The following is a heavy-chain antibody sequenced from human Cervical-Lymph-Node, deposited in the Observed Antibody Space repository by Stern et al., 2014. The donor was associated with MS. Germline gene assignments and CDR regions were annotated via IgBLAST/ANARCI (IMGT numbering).Heavy chain of an antibody. Sequence: VQLVQSGSELKKPGASVKISCKASGYNFRNYAMNWVRQAPGRGLEWMGWINTNTGNPLYAQGFTGRFVFSLGTSVSTAYLKISSLKTEDTAMYYCASRGAGEFGVSPTGSWGQGTLVTVSS. CDR3: ASRGAGEFGVSPTGS. J-gene: IGHJ5*02. CDR2: INTNTGNP. CDR1: GYNFRNYA. D-gene: IGHD2-8*01. V-gene: IGHV7-4-1*02.